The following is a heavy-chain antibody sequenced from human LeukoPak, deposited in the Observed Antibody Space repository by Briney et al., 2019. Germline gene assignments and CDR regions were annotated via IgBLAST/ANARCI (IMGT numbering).Heavy chain of an antibody. CDR1: GGTFSSYA. D-gene: IGHD2-2*01. CDR2: IIPIFGTA. J-gene: IGHJ5*02. V-gene: IGHV1-69*13. CDR3: ARAQEGCSRASCYLEP. Sequence: SVKVSCKASGGTFSSYAISWVRQAPGQGLEWMGGIIPIFGTANYAQKFQGRVTITADESTSTAYMELSSLRSEDTAVYYCARAQEGCSRASCYLEPWGQGTLVTVSS.